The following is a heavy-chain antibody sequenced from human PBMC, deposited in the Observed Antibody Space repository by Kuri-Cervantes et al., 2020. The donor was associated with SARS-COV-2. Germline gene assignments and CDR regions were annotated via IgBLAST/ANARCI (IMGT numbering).Heavy chain of an antibody. D-gene: IGHD4-17*01. Sequence: GESLKISCSASGLTVRSNYMSWVRQAPGKGLEWVSVIYSGGSTYYADSVKGRFIISRDSSKNMLYLQMNSLRAEDTAVYYCARERYGDYVSPYQYYGMDVWGQGTTVTVSS. J-gene: IGHJ6*02. CDR3: ARERYGDYVSPYQYYGMDV. CDR2: IYSGGST. CDR1: GLTVRSNY. V-gene: IGHV3-53*01.